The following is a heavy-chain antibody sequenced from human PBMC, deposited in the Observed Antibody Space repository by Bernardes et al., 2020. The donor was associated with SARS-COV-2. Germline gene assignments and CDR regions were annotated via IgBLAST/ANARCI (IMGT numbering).Heavy chain of an antibody. Sequence: GGSLRLSCAASGFTFSSYDMHWVRQATGKGLEWVSAIGTAGDTYYPGSVKGRFTISRENAKNSLYLQMNSLRAGDTAVYYCARSSGSSGIDYWGQGTLVTVSS. CDR3: ARSSGSSGIDY. V-gene: IGHV3-13*04. D-gene: IGHD6-6*01. CDR1: GFTFSSYD. J-gene: IGHJ4*02. CDR2: IGTAGDT.